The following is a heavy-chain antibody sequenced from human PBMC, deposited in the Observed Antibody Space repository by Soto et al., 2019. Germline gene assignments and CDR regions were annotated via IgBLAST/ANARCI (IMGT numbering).Heavy chain of an antibody. V-gene: IGHV4-30-2*01. J-gene: IGHJ5*02. CDR1: GGSISSGGYS. CDR2: IYHSGST. D-gene: IGHD6-19*01. CDR3: ARVKAVAGHKNWFDP. Sequence: SESLSLTCAVSGGSISSGGYSGSWIRQPPGKGLEWIGYIYHSGSTYYNPSLKSRVTISVDRSKNQFSLKLSSVTAADTAVYYCARVKAVAGHKNWFDPWGQGTLVTVYS.